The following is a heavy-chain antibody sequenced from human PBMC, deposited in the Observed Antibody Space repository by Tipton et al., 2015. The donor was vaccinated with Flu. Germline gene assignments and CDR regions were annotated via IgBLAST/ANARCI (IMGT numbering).Heavy chain of an antibody. V-gene: IGHV4-39*07. D-gene: IGHD2-21*02. J-gene: IGHJ5*02. CDR3: ARGAVVVTPRGFDP. CDR2: IYSSGST. Sequence: LRLSCSVSGGSISSSSYYWGWIRQPPGKGLEWIGSIYSSGSTYYNPSLKSRVTISVDTSKNQFSLRLSSVTAADTAVYHCARGAVVVTPRGFDPWGQETLVTVSS. CDR1: GGSISSSSYY.